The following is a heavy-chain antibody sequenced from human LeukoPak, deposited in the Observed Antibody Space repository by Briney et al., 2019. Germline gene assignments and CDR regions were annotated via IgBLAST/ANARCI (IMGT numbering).Heavy chain of an antibody. V-gene: IGHV3-7*01. CDR3: ARRGPSLWGGYYYMDV. Sequence: GGSLRLSCAASGFTFSSYWMSWVRQAPGKGLEWVANIKQDGSEKYYVDSVKGRFTISRDNAKNSLYLQMNSLRAEDTAVYYCARRGPSLWGGYYYMDVWGKGTTVTVSS. CDR1: GFTFSSYW. J-gene: IGHJ6*03. CDR2: IKQDGSEK. D-gene: IGHD3-16*01.